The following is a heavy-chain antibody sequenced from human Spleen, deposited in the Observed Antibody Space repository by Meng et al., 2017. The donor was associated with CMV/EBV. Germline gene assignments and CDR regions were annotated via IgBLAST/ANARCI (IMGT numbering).Heavy chain of an antibody. CDR3: ARVVGYCSSTSCPQWFDP. D-gene: IGHD2-2*01. Sequence: SSSRYYWGWIRQPPGKGLEWIESIYYSGSTYYNPSLKSRVTISVDTSKNQFSLKLSSVTAADTAVYYCARVVGYCSSTSCPQWFDPWGQGTLVTVSS. CDR1: SSSRYY. V-gene: IGHV4-39*07. J-gene: IGHJ5*02. CDR2: IYYSGST.